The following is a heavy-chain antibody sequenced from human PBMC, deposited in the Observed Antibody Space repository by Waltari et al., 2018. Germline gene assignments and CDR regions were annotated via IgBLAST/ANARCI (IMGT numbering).Heavy chain of an antibody. CDR3: ATCIAVAGTCYYYGMDV. CDR2: IIPIFGTA. D-gene: IGHD6-19*01. V-gene: IGHV1-69*01. CDR1: GGTFSSYA. Sequence: QVQLVQSGAEVKKPGSSVKVSCKASGGTFSSYAISWVRQAPGQGLEWMGGIIPIFGTANYATKFQGRVTITADESTSTAYMELSSLRSEDTAVYYCATCIAVAGTCYYYGMDVWGQGTTVTVSS. J-gene: IGHJ6*02.